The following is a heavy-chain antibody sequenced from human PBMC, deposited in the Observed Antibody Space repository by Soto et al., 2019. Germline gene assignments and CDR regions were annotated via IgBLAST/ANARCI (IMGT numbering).Heavy chain of an antibody. J-gene: IGHJ4*02. CDR3: AKDRLLWFGELFTRADY. CDR1: GYTFTSYA. Sequence: QVQLVQSGAEVKKPGASVKVSCKASGYTFTSYAMHWVRQAPGQRLEWMGWINAGNGNTKYSQKFQGRVTINRDTSASTAYMELSSLRSEDTAVYYCAKDRLLWFGELFTRADYWGQGTLVTVSS. CDR2: INAGNGNT. D-gene: IGHD3-10*01. V-gene: IGHV1-3*01.